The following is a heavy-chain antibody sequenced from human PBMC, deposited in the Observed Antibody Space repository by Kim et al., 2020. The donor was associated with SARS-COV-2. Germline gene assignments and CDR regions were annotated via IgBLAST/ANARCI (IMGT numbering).Heavy chain of an antibody. Sequence: SETLSLTCTVSGGSMASSTYYWGWIRQPPGKGLEWIGSVFYSGTTYHKPSLKSRVTISADTSKNQFSLKLGSVTAADTAVYYCARCSGTTFYYDSSGYYHPGDFDFWGQGTLVTVSS. CDR1: GGSMASSTYY. D-gene: IGHD3-22*01. CDR3: ARCSGTTFYYDSSGYYHPGDFDF. CDR2: VFYSGTT. V-gene: IGHV4-39*01. J-gene: IGHJ4*02.